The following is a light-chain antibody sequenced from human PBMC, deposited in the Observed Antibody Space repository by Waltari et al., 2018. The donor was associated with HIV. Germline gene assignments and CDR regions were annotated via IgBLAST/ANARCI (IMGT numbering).Light chain of an antibody. J-gene: IGKJ1*01. CDR1: RSLLTGDGVTY. CDR2: KCS. Sequence: DVLLTQSPLSLPVTLGQPASISCQSHRSLLTGDGVTYLSWFQQRPGQAPRRLFFKCSGRDSGVPDRFRSSGSGSNFTLAIGVVEAEDVATYFCMQHTHRPRTFGPGTKLVI. CDR3: MQHTHRPRT. V-gene: IGKV2-30*01.